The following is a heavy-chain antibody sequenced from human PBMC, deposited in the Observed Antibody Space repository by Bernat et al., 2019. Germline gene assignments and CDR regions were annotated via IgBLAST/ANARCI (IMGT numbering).Heavy chain of an antibody. V-gene: IGHV3-7*03. CDR3: ARVGVTAGAGLFDY. CDR1: GFTFSAYW. D-gene: IGHD2-21*02. Sequence: EVQLVESGGGLVQPGGSLRLSCAASGFTFSAYWMNWVRQAPGTGLEWVANIKDDGSEKYYVDYVKGRFTISRDNAKNSLYLQMSSLRAEDTAVYYCARVGVTAGAGLFDYWGQGALLTVSS. CDR2: IKDDGSEK. J-gene: IGHJ4*02.